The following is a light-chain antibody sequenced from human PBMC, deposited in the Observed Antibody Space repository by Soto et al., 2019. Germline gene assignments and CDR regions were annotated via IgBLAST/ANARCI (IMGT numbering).Light chain of an antibody. V-gene: IGLV2-23*01. CDR3: CSYAGPSTI. Sequence: QSVLTQPASVSGSPGQSITISCTGTRSDVGSYNVVSWFQQHPGKVPKLIIYEGTERPSGVSNRFSASTSGNTASLTISGLQPEDEADYYCCSYAGPSTIFGGGTKLTVL. CDR1: RSDVGSYNV. CDR2: EGT. J-gene: IGLJ2*01.